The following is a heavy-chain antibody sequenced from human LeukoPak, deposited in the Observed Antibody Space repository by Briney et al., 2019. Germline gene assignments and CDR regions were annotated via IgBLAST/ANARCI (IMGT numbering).Heavy chain of an antibody. V-gene: IGHV3-48*01. D-gene: IGHD3-22*01. J-gene: IGHJ5*02. CDR1: GFTFSSYS. CDR2: ISSSSSTI. Sequence: GGSLRLSCAASGFTFSSYSMNWVRQAPGKGLEWVSYISSSSSTIYYADSVKGRFTISRDNSKNTLYLQMNSLRAEDTAVYYCARGRDSSNWFDPWGQGTLVTVSS. CDR3: ARGRDSSNWFDP.